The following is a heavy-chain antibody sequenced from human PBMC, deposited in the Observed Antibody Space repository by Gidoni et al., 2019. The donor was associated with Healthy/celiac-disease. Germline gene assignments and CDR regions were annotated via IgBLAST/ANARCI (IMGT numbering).Heavy chain of an antibody. CDR3: ARQVDTTFDP. Sequence: QVQLQESGPGLVKPSETLSLTCTVSGGSISSYYWSWIRQPPGKGLEWIGYIYYSGSTNYNPSLKSRVTISVDTSKNQFSLKLSSVTAADTAVYYCARQVDTTFDPWGQGTLVTVSS. J-gene: IGHJ5*02. V-gene: IGHV4-59*08. CDR1: GGSISSYY. CDR2: IYYSGST. D-gene: IGHD5-18*01.